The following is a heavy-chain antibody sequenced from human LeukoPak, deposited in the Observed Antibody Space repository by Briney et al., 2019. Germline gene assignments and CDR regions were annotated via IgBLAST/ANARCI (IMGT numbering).Heavy chain of an antibody. D-gene: IGHD7-27*01. CDR2: ISYDGSNK. V-gene: IGHV3-30*18. CDR1: GFTFSSYG. CDR3: AKVGAFGLTGIDY. J-gene: IGHJ4*02. Sequence: GGSLRLSCAASGFTFSSYGMHWVRQAPGKGLEGVAVISYDGSNKYYADSVKGRFTISRDNSKNTLYLQMNSLRAEDTAVYYCAKVGAFGLTGIDYWGQGTLVTVSS.